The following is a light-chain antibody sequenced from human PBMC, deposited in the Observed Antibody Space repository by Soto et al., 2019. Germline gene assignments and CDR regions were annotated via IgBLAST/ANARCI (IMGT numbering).Light chain of an antibody. Sequence: DIQMTQSPFTLSASVGDRVTITCRASQNIDNWLAWYQQKPGKAPKLLIYKSSSLESGVPSRFSGSGSGTEFTLNISGLQPDDFATYYCQQYNSYWMFGQGTRVEIE. CDR2: KSS. CDR3: QQYNSYWM. V-gene: IGKV1-5*03. CDR1: QNIDNW. J-gene: IGKJ1*01.